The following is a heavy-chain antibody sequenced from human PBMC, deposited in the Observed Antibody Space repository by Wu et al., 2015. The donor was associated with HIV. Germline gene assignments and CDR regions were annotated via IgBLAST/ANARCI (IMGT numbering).Heavy chain of an antibody. CDR2: INPKSGGT. Sequence: QVQLVQSGAEVRKPGASVKVSCKASGYSFIGYYMHWVRQAPGQGLEWMGWINPKSGGTIYAQKFQGRVTMTRDTSISTAYMELRRLRSDDTAVYYCAEAGGRPTSVPTYVQPNYYGMDIVGTKGPRSPSPQ. D-gene: IGHD3-16*01. CDR1: GYSFIGYY. V-gene: IGHV1-2*02. J-gene: IGHJ6*01. CDR3: AEAGGRPTSVPTYVQPNYYGMDI.